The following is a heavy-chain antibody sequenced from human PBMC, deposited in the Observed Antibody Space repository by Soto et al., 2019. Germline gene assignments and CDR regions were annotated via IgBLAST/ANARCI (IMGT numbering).Heavy chain of an antibody. D-gene: IGHD7-27*01. V-gene: IGHV1-2*02. CDR2: INPNSGGT. Sequence: ASVKVSCKASGYTFTGYYMHWVRQAPGQGLEWMGWINPNSGGTNYAQKFQGRVTMTRDTSISTAYMELSRLRSDDTAVYYCARDSDWGFAAFDIWGQGTMVTVSS. CDR3: ARDSDWGFAAFDI. CDR1: GYTFTGYY. J-gene: IGHJ3*02.